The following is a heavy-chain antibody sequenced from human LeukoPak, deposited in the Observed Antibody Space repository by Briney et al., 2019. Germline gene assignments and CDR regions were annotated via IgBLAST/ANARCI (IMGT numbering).Heavy chain of an antibody. CDR2: ISAYNGNT. Sequence: ASVKVSCKASGYTFTSYGISWVRQAHGQGLEWMGWISAYNGNTNYAQKLQGRVTMTTDTSTSTAYMELRSLRSDDTAVYYSAGSLGVPAAIEFPFDYWGQGTLVTVSS. V-gene: IGHV1-18*01. CDR3: AGSLGVPAAIEFPFDY. D-gene: IGHD2-2*02. CDR1: GYTFTSYG. J-gene: IGHJ4*02.